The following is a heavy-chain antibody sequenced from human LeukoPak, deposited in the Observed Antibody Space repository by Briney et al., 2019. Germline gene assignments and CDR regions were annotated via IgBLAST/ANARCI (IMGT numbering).Heavy chain of an antibody. CDR3: AKDGNVDTAMVNYFDY. CDR1: GFTFSTYS. V-gene: IGHV3-7*01. D-gene: IGHD5-18*01. CDR2: IKQDISEK. J-gene: IGHJ4*02. Sequence: PGGSLRLSCAASGFTFSTYSMGWVRQAPGKGLEWVASIKQDISEKYYVDSVKGRFTISRDNAKNSLYLQMNSLRAEDTAVYYCAKDGNVDTAMVNYFDYWGQGTLVTVSS.